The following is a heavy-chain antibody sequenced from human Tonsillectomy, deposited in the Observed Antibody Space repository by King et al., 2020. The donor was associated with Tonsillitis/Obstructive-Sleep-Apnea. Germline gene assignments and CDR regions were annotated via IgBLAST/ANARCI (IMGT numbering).Heavy chain of an antibody. CDR3: ARYKVVPAAIPSRYYYYMDV. Sequence: QLQESGPGLVKPSQNLSLTCTVSGGSISSGGYYWSWIRQHPGKGLEWIGYIYYSGSTYYNPSLKSLVTISVDTSKNQFSLKLSSVTAADTAVYYCARYKVVPAAIPSRYYYYMDVWGKGTTVTVSS. J-gene: IGHJ6*03. D-gene: IGHD2-2*01. CDR2: IYYSGST. CDR1: GGSISSGGYY. V-gene: IGHV4-31*01.